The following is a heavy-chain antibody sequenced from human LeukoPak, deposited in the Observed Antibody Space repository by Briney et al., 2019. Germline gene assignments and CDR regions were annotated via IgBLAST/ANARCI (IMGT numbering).Heavy chain of an antibody. D-gene: IGHD4-17*01. CDR3: AKDRDDYGDADY. CDR2: MTVTNKI. Sequence: GGSLRLSCAASGFTFSSHSINWVRQAPGKGLEWIATMTVTNKIYYADSVKGRFTISRDNAENSVYLQMNSLRAEDTAVYYCAKDRDDYGDADYWGQGTLVAVSS. J-gene: IGHJ4*02. V-gene: IGHV3-69-1*02. CDR1: GFTFSSHS.